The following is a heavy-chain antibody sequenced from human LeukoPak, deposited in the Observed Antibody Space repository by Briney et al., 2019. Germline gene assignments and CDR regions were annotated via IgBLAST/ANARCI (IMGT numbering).Heavy chain of an antibody. V-gene: IGHV3-30-3*01. CDR1: GFTFSSYA. J-gene: IGHJ4*02. CDR2: ISYDGSNK. Sequence: GGSLRLPCAASGFTFSSYAMHWVRQAPGKGLEWVAVISYDGSNKYYADSVKGRFTISRDNSKNTLYLQMNSLRAEDTAVYYCARYRWGRFGELSLTYFDYWGQGTLVTVSS. D-gene: IGHD3-10*01. CDR3: ARYRWGRFGELSLTYFDY.